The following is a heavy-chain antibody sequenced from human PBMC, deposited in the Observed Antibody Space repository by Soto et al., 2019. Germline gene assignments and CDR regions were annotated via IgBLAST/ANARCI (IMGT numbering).Heavy chain of an antibody. V-gene: IGHV1-18*04. Sequence: ASVKVCCPASGYTFSNYGINWVRQAPGQGLEWMGWISPYNGNTKYAQKLQGRVTMTTDTSTSTAYMELRSLRSDDTAVYYCARDLSDSGGFDPWGQGTLVTVSS. CDR2: ISPYNGNT. CDR3: ARDLSDSGGFDP. CDR1: GYTFSNYG. J-gene: IGHJ5*02. D-gene: IGHD3-10*01.